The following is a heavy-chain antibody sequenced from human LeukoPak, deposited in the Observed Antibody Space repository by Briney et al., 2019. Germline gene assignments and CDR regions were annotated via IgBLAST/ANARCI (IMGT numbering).Heavy chain of an antibody. CDR2: VYVTGETT. CDR3: ATEAPGSYYFDY. V-gene: IGHV1-46*01. CDR1: GDTFTYYH. Sequence: GASVKVSCQASGDTFTYYHIHWVRQAPGQGVAWMGAVYVTGETTRNTQNFQGRVTMTRDPPTATVYMELTSLRSEDTAVYYCATEAPGSYYFDYWGQGVLVTVSS. J-gene: IGHJ4*02.